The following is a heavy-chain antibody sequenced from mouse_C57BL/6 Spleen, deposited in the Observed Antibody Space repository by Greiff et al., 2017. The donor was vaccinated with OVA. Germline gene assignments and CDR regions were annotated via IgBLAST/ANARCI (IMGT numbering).Heavy chain of an antibody. J-gene: IGHJ2*01. Sequence: QFHLPPPGAELVKPGASPQLSFPPSVYTFTSYWMQWVKQRPGQGLEWIGEIDPSDSYTNYNQKFKGKATLTVDTSSSTAYMQLSSLTSEDSAVYYCARNYGDYWGKGTTLTVSS. V-gene: IGHV1-50*01. CDR2: IDPSDSYT. CDR3: ARNYGDY. CDR1: VYTFTSYW.